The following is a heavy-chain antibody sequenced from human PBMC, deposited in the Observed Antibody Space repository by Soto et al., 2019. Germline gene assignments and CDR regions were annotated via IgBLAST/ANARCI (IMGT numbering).Heavy chain of an antibody. CDR1: GFSISSYA. CDR3: ASAWTTLAAGFDF. V-gene: IGHV3-30*03. D-gene: IGHD6-25*01. Sequence: AETLSLTCVVSGFSISSYAKHWVRQAPGKGLGWVAVISYDGSENYYLDSVRDRFTISRDNSKNTIYLPMNNLSPEDTAMYFCASAWTTLAAGFDFWGQGTLVTVSS. CDR2: ISYDGSEN. J-gene: IGHJ4*02.